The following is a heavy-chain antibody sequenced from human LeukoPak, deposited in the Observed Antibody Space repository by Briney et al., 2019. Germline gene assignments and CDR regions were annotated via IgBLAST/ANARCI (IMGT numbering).Heavy chain of an antibody. D-gene: IGHD2-21*01. Sequence: EASVKVSCKASGGTFSSYAISWVRQAPGQGLEWMGGIIPIFGTANYAQKFQGRVTITADESTSTAYMELSSLRSEDTAVYYCASWGYCGGDCYSGEYFQHWGQGTLVTVSS. CDR3: ASWGYCGGDCYSGEYFQH. CDR1: GGTFSSYA. J-gene: IGHJ1*01. CDR2: IIPIFGTA. V-gene: IGHV1-69*13.